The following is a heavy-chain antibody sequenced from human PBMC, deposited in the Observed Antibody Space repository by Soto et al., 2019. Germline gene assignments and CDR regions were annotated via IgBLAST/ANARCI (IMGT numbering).Heavy chain of an antibody. D-gene: IGHD3-22*01. Sequence: GGSLRLSCAASGFTFSSYRMNWVRQAPGKGLEWVSSISSSSSYIYYADSVKGRFTISRDNAKNSLYLQMNSLRAEDTAVYYCAGARGDYYYDSSGYYYYYGMDVWGQGTTVTVSS. CDR2: ISSSSSYI. CDR1: GFTFSSYR. CDR3: AGARGDYYYDSSGYYYYYGMDV. V-gene: IGHV3-21*01. J-gene: IGHJ6*02.